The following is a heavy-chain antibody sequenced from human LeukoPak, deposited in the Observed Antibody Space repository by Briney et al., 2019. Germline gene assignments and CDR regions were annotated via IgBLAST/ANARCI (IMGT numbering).Heavy chain of an antibody. J-gene: IGHJ5*02. Sequence: GESLDISWQGSATRFTNYWIGWVRQKPGKGLEWIGVIYSGDSDTRYSPPFQGQVTLSADKSVSTAYLQWSSLKASDTAMYYCATHKCSSSGCYGNHWGQGTLVTVSS. CDR2: IYSGDSDT. V-gene: IGHV5-51*01. D-gene: IGHD2-2*01. CDR3: ATHKCSSSGCYGNH. CDR1: ATRFTNYW.